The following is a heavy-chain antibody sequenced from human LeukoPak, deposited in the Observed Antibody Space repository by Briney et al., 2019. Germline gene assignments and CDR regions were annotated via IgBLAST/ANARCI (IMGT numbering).Heavy chain of an antibody. V-gene: IGHV3-43*02. CDR3: AKGTFRRRLLKGADYFDY. D-gene: IGHD3-22*01. CDR1: GFTFDDYA. Sequence: PPGGSLRLSCAASGFTFDDYAMHWVRHAPGKGLEWVSLISGDGGSTYYADSVKGRFTISRDNSKNSLYLQMNSLRTEDTALYYCAKGTFRRRLLKGADYFDYWGQGTLVTVSS. J-gene: IGHJ4*02. CDR2: ISGDGGST.